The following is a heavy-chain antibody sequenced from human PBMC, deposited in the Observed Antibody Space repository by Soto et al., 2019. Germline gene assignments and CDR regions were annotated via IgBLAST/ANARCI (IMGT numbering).Heavy chain of an antibody. V-gene: IGHV5-51*01. CDR1: GYSFTSYW. D-gene: IGHD1-26*01. J-gene: IGHJ5*02. CDR3: ARGGPLGARREDWFDP. CDR2: IYPGDSDT. Sequence: GESLKIPCKSSGYSFTSYWIGWVRQMPGKGLKWMGIIYPGDSDTRYSPSFQGQVTISADKSISTAYLQWSSLKASDTAMYYCARGGPLGARREDWFDPWGQGTLVTVS.